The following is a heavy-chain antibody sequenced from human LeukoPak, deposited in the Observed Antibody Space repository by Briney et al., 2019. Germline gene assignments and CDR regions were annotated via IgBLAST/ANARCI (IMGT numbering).Heavy chain of an antibody. CDR3: AIRGYYYDSSGYYSHAFDI. CDR2: ISGSGGST. J-gene: IGHJ3*02. CDR1: GFTFSSYA. V-gene: IGHV3-23*01. Sequence: GGSLRLSCAASGFTFSSYAMSWVRQAPGKGLEWVSAISGSGGSTYYADSVKGRFTISRDNSKNTLYLQMNSLRAEDTAVYYCAIRGYYYDSSGYYSHAFDIWGQGTMVTVSS. D-gene: IGHD3-22*01.